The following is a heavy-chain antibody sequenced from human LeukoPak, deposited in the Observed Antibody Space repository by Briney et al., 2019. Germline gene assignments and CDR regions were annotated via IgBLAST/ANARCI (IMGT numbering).Heavy chain of an antibody. CDR1: GGSFSGYY. Sequence: SETLSLTCAVYGGSFSGYYWSWIRQPPGKGLEWIGEINHSGSTNYNPSLKSRVTISVDTSKSQFSLKLSSVTAADTAVYYCARGRGYYYDSSGPQRVWFDPWGQGTLVTVSS. D-gene: IGHD3-22*01. V-gene: IGHV4-34*01. CDR3: ARGRGYYYDSSGPQRVWFDP. CDR2: INHSGST. J-gene: IGHJ5*02.